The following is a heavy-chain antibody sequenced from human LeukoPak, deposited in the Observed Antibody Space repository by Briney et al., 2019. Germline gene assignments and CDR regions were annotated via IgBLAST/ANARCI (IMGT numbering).Heavy chain of an antibody. CDR2: ISAYNGNT. Sequence: GASVKVSFKASGYTFTSYGISWVRQAPGQGLEWMGWISAYNGNTNYAQKLQGRVTMTTDTSTSTAYMELRSLRSDDTAVYYCARDGLRYFDWLFLNWFDPWGQGTLVTVSS. CDR3: ARDGLRYFDWLFLNWFDP. D-gene: IGHD3-9*01. J-gene: IGHJ5*02. CDR1: GYTFTSYG. V-gene: IGHV1-18*01.